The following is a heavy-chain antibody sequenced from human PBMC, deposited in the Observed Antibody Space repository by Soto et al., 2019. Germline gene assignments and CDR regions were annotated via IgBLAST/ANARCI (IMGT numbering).Heavy chain of an antibody. D-gene: IGHD6-19*01. Sequence: ASVKVSCKASGDTFSDYDMNWVRQAPGQGREWMGWIHLESRKTSYAQKFQGRLTMTGDTSIDTASMDLASMPSEDTALYSWAITPGWFADMVDWGPGTLVAVSS. J-gene: IGHJ4*03. V-gene: IGHV1-8*01. CDR2: IHLESRKT. CDR1: GDTFSDYD. CDR3: AITPGWFADMVD.